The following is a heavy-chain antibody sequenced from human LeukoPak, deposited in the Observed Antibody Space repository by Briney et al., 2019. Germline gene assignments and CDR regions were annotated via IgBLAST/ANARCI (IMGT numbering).Heavy chain of an antibody. J-gene: IGHJ5*02. CDR3: ARGRGPYGWFDP. CDR2: INSDGSSI. D-gene: IGHD3-10*01. CDR1: GFTSSSYW. Sequence: GGSLRLSCAATGFTSSSYWMHWVRQAPGKGLVWVSRINSDGSSINYADSVKGRFTISRDNAKNTLYLQMNSLRAEDAAVYYCARGRGPYGWFDPWGQGTLVTVSS. V-gene: IGHV3-74*01.